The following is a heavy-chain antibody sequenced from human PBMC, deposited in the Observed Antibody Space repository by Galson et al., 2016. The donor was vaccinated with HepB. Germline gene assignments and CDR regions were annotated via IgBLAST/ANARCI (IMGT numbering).Heavy chain of an antibody. J-gene: IGHJ4*02. D-gene: IGHD3-10*01. CDR1: GYTFTTYA. CDR3: ARDAIGWFGEAYSSFDY. V-gene: IGHV1-3*01. Sequence: SVKVSCKASGYTFTTYALHWVRQAPGQRLEWMGWINADNGNTKFSQIFQGRVTITRDTSAGTAYMELSSLRSEDTAVYYFARDAIGWFGEAYSSFDYWGQGTLVTVSS. CDR2: INADNGNT.